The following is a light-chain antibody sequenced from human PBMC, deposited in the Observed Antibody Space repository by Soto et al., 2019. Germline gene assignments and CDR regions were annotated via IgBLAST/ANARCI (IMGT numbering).Light chain of an antibody. Sequence: QSALTQPASVSGSPGQSIAISCTGTTSDVGDYNLVSWYQQHPGKAPKLMIYDVSNRPSGISDRFSASKSGNTAPLTISGLQAEDEADYYCSSYTSSNTLYVFGTGTKVTVL. CDR1: TSDVGDYNL. CDR2: DVS. J-gene: IGLJ1*01. CDR3: SSYTSSNTLYV. V-gene: IGLV2-14*01.